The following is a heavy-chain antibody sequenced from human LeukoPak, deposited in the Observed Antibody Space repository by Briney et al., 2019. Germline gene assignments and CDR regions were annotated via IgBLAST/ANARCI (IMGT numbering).Heavy chain of an antibody. J-gene: IGHJ4*02. CDR1: GFTFSSYG. D-gene: IGHD5-18*01. CDR3: AIDSRAYRTRGNDY. CDR2: ISYDEYNK. Sequence: GGSLRLSCAASGFTFSSYGVHWVRQAPGKGLEWVAVISYDEYNKYYADSVKGRFTISRDNSKNTLLLQMNSLRAEDTAVYYCAIDSRAYRTRGNDYWGQGTLVTVSS. V-gene: IGHV3-30*03.